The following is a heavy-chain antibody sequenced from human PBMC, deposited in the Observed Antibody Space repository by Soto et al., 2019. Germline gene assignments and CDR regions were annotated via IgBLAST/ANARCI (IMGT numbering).Heavy chain of an antibody. CDR2: ISATGGST. V-gene: IGHV3-23*01. Sequence: GSLRLSCAASGFTFDNYAMNWVRQAPGKGLEWVSGISATGGSTYYAASVRGRFGISRDNSKNTLDLQMNSLRAEDTAVYYCARSLDVFLWLGELLSLGFDSWGQGTLVTVSS. J-gene: IGHJ4*02. D-gene: IGHD3-10*01. CDR1: GFTFDNYA. CDR3: ARSLDVFLWLGELLSLGFDS.